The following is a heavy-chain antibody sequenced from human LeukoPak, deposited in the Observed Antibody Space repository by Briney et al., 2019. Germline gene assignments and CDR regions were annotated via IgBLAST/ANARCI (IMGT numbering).Heavy chain of an antibody. CDR2: IYYSGST. CDR1: GGSFSGYY. CDR3: ARSGFRDGAAEVA. J-gene: IGHJ5*02. D-gene: IGHD3-22*01. Sequence: SETLSLTCAVNGGSFSGYYWSWIRQPPGKGLEWIGYIYYSGSTNYNPSLKSRVTISVDTSKNQFSLKLSSVTAADTAVYYCARSGFRDGAAEVAWGQGTLVTVSS. V-gene: IGHV4-59*08.